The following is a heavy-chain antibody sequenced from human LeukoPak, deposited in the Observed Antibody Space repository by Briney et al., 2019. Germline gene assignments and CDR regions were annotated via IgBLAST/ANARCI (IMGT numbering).Heavy chain of an antibody. Sequence: ASVKVSCKASGYTFTSYDINWVRQATGQGLEWMGWMNPKNGDAGYAQKFQGRVTIARNTSISTGYMELSSLRSEDTAVYYCAGSVSGTSAFDIWGQGTMVTVSS. CDR2: MNPKNGDA. CDR3: AGSVSGTSAFDI. CDR1: GYTFTSYD. V-gene: IGHV1-8*03. J-gene: IGHJ3*02. D-gene: IGHD6-19*01.